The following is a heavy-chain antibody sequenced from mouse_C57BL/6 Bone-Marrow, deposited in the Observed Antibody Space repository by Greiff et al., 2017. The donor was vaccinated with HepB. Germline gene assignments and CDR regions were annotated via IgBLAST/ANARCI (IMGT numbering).Heavy chain of an antibody. CDR2: IYPRSGNT. CDR3: AREMYYDYGGFAY. Sequence: QVQLKQSGAELARPGASVKLSCKASGYTFTSYGISWVKQRTGQGLEWIGEIYPRSGNTYYNEKFKGKATLTADKSSSTAYMELRSLTSEDSAVYFCAREMYYDYGGFAYWGQGTLVTVSA. D-gene: IGHD2-4*01. J-gene: IGHJ3*01. V-gene: IGHV1-81*01. CDR1: GYTFTSYG.